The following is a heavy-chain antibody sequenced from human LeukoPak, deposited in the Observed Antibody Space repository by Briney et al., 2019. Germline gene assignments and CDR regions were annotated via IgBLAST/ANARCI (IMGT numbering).Heavy chain of an antibody. J-gene: IGHJ4*02. CDR2: IYHSGST. Sequence: SQTLSLTCTVSGGSISSGGYYWSWIRQPPGKGLEWIGYIYHSGSTYYNPSLKSRVTISVDRSKNQFSLKLSSVTAADTAVNYCARGRSRPRHFIAAAGTWYFDYWGQGTLVTVSS. V-gene: IGHV4-30-2*01. D-gene: IGHD6-13*01. CDR1: GGSISSGGYY. CDR3: ARGRSRPRHFIAAAGTWYFDY.